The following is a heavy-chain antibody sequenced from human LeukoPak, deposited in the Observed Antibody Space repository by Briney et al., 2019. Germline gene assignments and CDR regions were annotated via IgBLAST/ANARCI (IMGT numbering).Heavy chain of an antibody. V-gene: IGHV4-31*03. Sequence: SETLSLTCTVSGGSISSGGYYWSWIRQHPGKGLEWIGYIYYSGSTYYNPSLKSRVTISVDTSKDQFSPKLSSVTAADTAVYYCASHGQVTGGSWSTHWGQGTLVTVSS. CDR3: ASHGQVTGGSWSTH. CDR1: GGSISSGGYY. CDR2: IYYSGST. D-gene: IGHD2-15*01. J-gene: IGHJ4*02.